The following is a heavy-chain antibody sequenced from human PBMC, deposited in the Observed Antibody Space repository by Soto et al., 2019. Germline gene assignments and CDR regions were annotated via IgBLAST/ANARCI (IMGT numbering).Heavy chain of an antibody. V-gene: IGHV4-30-4*01. Sequence: QVQLQESGPGLVKPSQTLSLTCTVSGGSISSGDYYWSWFRQPPGKGLEGIGYIYYSRSTYYNPSLKSRVTISVDTSKNQFSLKLSSVTAADTAVYYCARNTSYYERGAHYYYGMDVWGQGTTVTVSS. D-gene: IGHD3-10*02. J-gene: IGHJ6*02. CDR1: GGSISSGDYY. CDR2: IYYSRST. CDR3: ARNTSYYERGAHYYYGMDV.